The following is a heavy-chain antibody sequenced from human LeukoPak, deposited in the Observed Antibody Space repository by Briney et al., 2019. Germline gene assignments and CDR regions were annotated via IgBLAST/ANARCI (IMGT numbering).Heavy chain of an antibody. Sequence: TSVKVSCKASGYTFTSYYMHWVRQAPGQGLEWMGIINPSGGSTSYAQKFQGRVTMTRDTSTSTVYMELSSLRSEDTAVYYCARVSERFLEWLLGNYYYMDVWGKGTTVTVSS. V-gene: IGHV1-46*01. CDR2: INPSGGST. CDR1: GYTFTSYY. CDR3: ARVSERFLEWLLGNYYYMDV. J-gene: IGHJ6*03. D-gene: IGHD3-3*01.